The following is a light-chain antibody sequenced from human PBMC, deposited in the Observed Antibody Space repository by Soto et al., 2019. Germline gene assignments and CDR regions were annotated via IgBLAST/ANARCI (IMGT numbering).Light chain of an antibody. J-gene: IGKJ1*01. Sequence: EVVMTQTPATLSVSPGERATLSCRASQSVRNNLAWYQQKPGQAPRLLIYGASTRATGIPARFSGSGSGREFTLTISSLQSEDFAVYYCQHYTNWPPWTFGQGTKVEVK. CDR3: QHYTNWPPWT. V-gene: IGKV3D-15*01. CDR2: GAS. CDR1: QSVRNN.